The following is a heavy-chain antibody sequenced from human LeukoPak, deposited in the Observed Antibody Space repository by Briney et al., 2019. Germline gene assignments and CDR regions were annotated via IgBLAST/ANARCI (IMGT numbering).Heavy chain of an antibody. J-gene: IGHJ3*02. D-gene: IGHD2-15*01. CDR3: ASVGRTWDAFDI. Sequence: SETLSLTCAVSGGSFSCYYWSWVRQPPGKGLEWIWEINHSGSTNYNPYLKSRVTISVDTSKNQFSLKLSSVTAADTAAYYCASVGRTWDAFDIWGQGTMVTVSS. CDR1: GGSFSCYY. V-gene: IGHV4-34*01. CDR2: INHSGST.